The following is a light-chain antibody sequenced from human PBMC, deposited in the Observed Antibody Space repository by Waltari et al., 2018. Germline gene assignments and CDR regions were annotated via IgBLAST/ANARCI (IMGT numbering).Light chain of an antibody. J-gene: IGLJ3*02. CDR1: TSNIGANL. Sequence: QSVLTQPPSASGTPGQRVTISCSGSTSNIGANLVYWYQQLPGTAPKLLIYSDNQLPSGGPDRFSDSKSGTSASLAISGLRSEDEADYYCAAWDDRVRGRVFGGGTKLTVL. CDR2: SDN. V-gene: IGLV1-47*02. CDR3: AAWDDRVRGRV.